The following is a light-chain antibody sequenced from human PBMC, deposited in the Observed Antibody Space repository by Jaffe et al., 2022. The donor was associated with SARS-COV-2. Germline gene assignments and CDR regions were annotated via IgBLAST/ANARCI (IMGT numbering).Light chain of an antibody. J-gene: IGKJ3*01. CDR3: QHTYGNIS. Sequence: DIQLTQSPSALSASMGDTVTITCRASQDIHNSLNWYQQRPGKAPKLLLYGVSTLDYGVPSRFSGRGSGTDFTLTISTLLPEDFATYYCQHTYGNISFGPGTKIDIK. V-gene: IGKV1-39*01. CDR1: QDIHNS. CDR2: GVS.